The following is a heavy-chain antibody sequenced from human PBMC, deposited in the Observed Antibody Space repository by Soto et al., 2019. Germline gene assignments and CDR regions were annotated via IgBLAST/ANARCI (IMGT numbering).Heavy chain of an antibody. CDR1: GFTFSTYS. D-gene: IGHD3-22*01. CDR2: ISSSGAYI. J-gene: IGHJ4*02. Sequence: GGSLRLSCAASGFTFSTYSMNWVRQAPGKGLEWVSSISSSGAYIYYADSVKGRFTISRDNVKNSLYLQMNSLTDEDTAVYYCVREDYDRSGSFDYWGQGTLVTVSS. V-gene: IGHV3-21*01. CDR3: VREDYDRSGSFDY.